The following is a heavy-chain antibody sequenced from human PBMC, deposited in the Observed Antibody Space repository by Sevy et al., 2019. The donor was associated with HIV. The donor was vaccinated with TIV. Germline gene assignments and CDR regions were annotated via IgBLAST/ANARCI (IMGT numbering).Heavy chain of an antibody. CDR2: LKSDVYGGTV. J-gene: IGHJ4*02. D-gene: IGHD6-13*01. CDR3: TRWKAAQSIFDY. CDR1: GFTFGDYC. Sequence: GGSLRLSCTASGFTFGDYCMSWVRQAPGKGLEWVAFLKSDVYGGTVDHAAFVRGRIVIERDDSKTIAYLQMNDLKTEDTGVYYCTRWKAAQSIFDYWGQGALVTVSS. V-gene: IGHV3-49*04.